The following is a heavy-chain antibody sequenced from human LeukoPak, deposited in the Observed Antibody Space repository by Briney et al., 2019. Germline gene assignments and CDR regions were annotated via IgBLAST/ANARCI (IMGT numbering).Heavy chain of an antibody. Sequence: SETLSLTCTVSGGSISSYYWSWIRQPPGKGLEWIGYIYGSGNTMYNPSLESRVTISMDTSKNQFSLKVTSVTAADTAVYYCARRSSPPNWYFDLWGRGTLVTVSS. CDR1: GGSISSYY. D-gene: IGHD6-13*01. CDR2: IYGSGNT. CDR3: ARRSSPPNWYFDL. V-gene: IGHV4-4*09. J-gene: IGHJ2*01.